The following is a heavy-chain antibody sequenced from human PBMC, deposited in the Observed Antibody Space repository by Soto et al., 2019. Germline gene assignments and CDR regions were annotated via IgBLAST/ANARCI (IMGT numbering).Heavy chain of an antibody. Sequence: PGGSLRLSCAASGFAFSSYAMSWVRQAPGKGLEWVSAISGSGGSTYYADSVKGRFTISRDNSKNTLYLQMNSLRAEDTAVYYCAKDWGDISGFVVVPAASNYGTSFDYGGQGTLAPVSS. CDR2: ISGSGGST. CDR1: GFAFSSYA. D-gene: IGHD2-2*01. J-gene: IGHJ4*02. V-gene: IGHV3-23*01. CDR3: AKDWGDISGFVVVPAASNYGTSFDY.